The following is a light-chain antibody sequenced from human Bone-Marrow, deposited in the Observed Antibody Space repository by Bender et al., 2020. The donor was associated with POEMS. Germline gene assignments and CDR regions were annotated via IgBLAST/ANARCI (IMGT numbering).Light chain of an antibody. CDR1: SSDVGTYNY. Sequence: QSALTQPRSVSGSPGQSVTISCTGTSSDVGTYNYVSWYQQYPGKAPKLMIYDVTQRPSGVPDRFSGSKSGYTASLTVSGLQAEDEADYYCSSYAGLNLVFGGGTKLTVL. J-gene: IGLJ2*01. CDR2: DVT. CDR3: SSYAGLNLV. V-gene: IGLV2-11*02.